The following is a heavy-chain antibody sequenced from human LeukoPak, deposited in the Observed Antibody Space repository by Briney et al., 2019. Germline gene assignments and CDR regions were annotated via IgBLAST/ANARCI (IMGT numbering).Heavy chain of an antibody. CDR1: GGTFSSYA. V-gene: IGHV1-69*13. J-gene: IGHJ6*03. CDR3: ARTSEVMAGHPWDYYYYMDV. D-gene: IGHD2-21*01. Sequence: GASVKVSCKASGGTFSSYAISWVRQAPGQGLEWMGGIIPIFGTANYAQKFQGRVTITADESTSTAYMELSSLRSEDTAVYYCARTSEVMAGHPWDYYYYMDVWGKGTTVTISS. CDR2: IIPIFGTA.